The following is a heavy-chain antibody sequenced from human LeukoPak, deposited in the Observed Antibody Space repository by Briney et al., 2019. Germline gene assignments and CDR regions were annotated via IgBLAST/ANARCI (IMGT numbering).Heavy chain of an antibody. Sequence: GGSLRLSYAASGFTFSSYSMNWVRQAPGKGLEWVSSISSSSSYIYYADSVKGRFTISRDNAKNSLYLQMNSLRAEDTAVYYCARIAVAGFDYWGQGTLVTVSS. CDR2: ISSSSSYI. CDR1: GFTFSSYS. V-gene: IGHV3-21*01. CDR3: ARIAVAGFDY. J-gene: IGHJ4*02. D-gene: IGHD6-19*01.